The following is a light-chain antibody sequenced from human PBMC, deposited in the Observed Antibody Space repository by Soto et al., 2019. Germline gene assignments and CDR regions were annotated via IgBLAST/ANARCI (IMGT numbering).Light chain of an antibody. Sequence: EIVLTQSPVILSLSPGERATLSRRASQSVTSNYLVWYQQKPGQAPRLLIYGASSRATGIPDRFSGSGSGTDFTLTISRLQSEDFAVYYCQQYNNWPLTFGGGTKV. V-gene: IGKV3-20*01. J-gene: IGKJ4*01. CDR3: QQYNNWPLT. CDR1: QSVTSNY. CDR2: GAS.